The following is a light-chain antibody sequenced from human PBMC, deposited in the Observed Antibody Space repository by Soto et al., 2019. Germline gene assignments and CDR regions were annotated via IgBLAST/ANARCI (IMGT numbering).Light chain of an antibody. CDR3: HQYENWPKT. CDR1: QSISRN. Sequence: EIVMTQSPHTLSVSPGERATLSCRASQSISRNLAWFQQKPGQAPSLLIFGASTRAAGIPARFSGSGSGTEFTLTISGLQSEDFAVYFCHQYENWPKTFGQGTKVEI. V-gene: IGKV3-15*01. J-gene: IGKJ1*01. CDR2: GAS.